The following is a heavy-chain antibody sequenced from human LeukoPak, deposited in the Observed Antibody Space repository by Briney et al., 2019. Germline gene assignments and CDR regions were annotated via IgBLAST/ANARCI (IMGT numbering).Heavy chain of an antibody. D-gene: IGHD3-22*01. CDR1: GFTFSSYA. V-gene: IGHV3-23*01. J-gene: IGHJ4*02. CDR3: ARERDTEYYYDSSGYIDY. CDR2: ISGSGGST. Sequence: GGSLRLSCAASGFTFSSYAMSWVRQAPGKGLEWVSAISGSGGSTYYADSVKGRFTISRDNSKNTLYLQMNSLRAEDTAVYYCARERDTEYYYDSSGYIDYWGQGTLVTVSS.